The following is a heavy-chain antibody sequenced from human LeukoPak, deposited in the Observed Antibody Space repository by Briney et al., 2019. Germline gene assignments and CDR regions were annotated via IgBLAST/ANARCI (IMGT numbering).Heavy chain of an antibody. CDR3: ARDLDGSGSYIGY. CDR1: GYIFSDYY. D-gene: IGHD3-10*01. CDR2: INPNSGGT. V-gene: IGHV1-2*02. Sequence: ASVKVSCKASGYIFSDYYVHWVRQAPGQGLEWMGWINPNSGGTNYAQKFQGRVTLTRDSSISTAYMELNSLRSDDTAVYYCARDLDGSGSYIGYWGQGTLVTVSS. J-gene: IGHJ4*02.